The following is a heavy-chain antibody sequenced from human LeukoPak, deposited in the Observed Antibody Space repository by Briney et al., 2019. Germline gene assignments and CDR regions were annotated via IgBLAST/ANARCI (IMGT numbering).Heavy chain of an antibody. J-gene: IGHJ4*02. D-gene: IGHD3-3*01. Sequence: PGGSLRLSCAASGFSFSRYNMNWVRQAPGKGLEWVSSISSTSDYIYYADSVKGRFTISRDNSKNTLYLQMNSLRAEDTAVYYCAKNFDDDFWSLDYWGQGTLVTVSS. CDR2: ISSTSDYI. V-gene: IGHV3-21*01. CDR1: GFSFSRYN. CDR3: AKNFDDDFWSLDY.